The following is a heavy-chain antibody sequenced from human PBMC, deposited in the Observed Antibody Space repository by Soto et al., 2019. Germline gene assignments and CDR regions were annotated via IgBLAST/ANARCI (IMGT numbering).Heavy chain of an antibody. V-gene: IGHV3-23*01. CDR2: ISGSGGST. Sequence: GGSLRLSSAASGFTFRSYAMSWVRQAPGKGLEWVSAISGSGGSTYYADSVKGRFTISRDNSKNTLYLQMNSLRAEDTAVYYCAKVAAVAGTNWFDPWGQGTLVTVSS. CDR1: GFTFRSYA. D-gene: IGHD6-19*01. J-gene: IGHJ5*02. CDR3: AKVAAVAGTNWFDP.